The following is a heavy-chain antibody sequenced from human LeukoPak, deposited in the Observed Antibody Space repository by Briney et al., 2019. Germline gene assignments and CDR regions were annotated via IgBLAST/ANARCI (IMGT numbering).Heavy chain of an antibody. CDR3: ARDRAAAGGSSVDY. V-gene: IGHV1-69*06. D-gene: IGHD6-13*01. J-gene: IGHJ4*02. CDR2: IIPIFGTA. Sequence: SVKVSCKASGGTFSSYAISWVRQAPGQGLEWMGGIIPIFGTANYAQKFQGRVTITADKSTSTAYMELSSLRSEDTAVYYCARDRAAAGGSSVDYWGQGTLVTVSS. CDR1: GGTFSSYA.